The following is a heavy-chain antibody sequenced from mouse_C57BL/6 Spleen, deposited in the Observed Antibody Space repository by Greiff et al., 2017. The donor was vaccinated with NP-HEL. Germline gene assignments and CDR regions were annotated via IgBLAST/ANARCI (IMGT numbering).Heavy chain of an antibody. Sequence: QVQLQQPGAELVKPGASVKLSCKASGYTFTSYWMHWVKQRPGQGLEWIGMIHPNSGSTNYNEKFNSKATLTVDKSSSTAYMQLSSLTSEDSAVYYCARSTTVVDYFDYWGQGTTLTVSS. J-gene: IGHJ2*01. CDR2: IHPNSGST. D-gene: IGHD1-1*01. CDR1: GYTFTSYW. CDR3: ARSTTVVDYFDY. V-gene: IGHV1-64*01.